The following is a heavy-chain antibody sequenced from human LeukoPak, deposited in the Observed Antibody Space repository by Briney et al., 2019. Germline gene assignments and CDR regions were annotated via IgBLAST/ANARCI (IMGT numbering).Heavy chain of an antibody. D-gene: IGHD1-26*01. CDR1: GYIFTSFG. V-gene: IGHV1-18*01. J-gene: IGHJ6*03. CDR2: ISTYNGNT. Sequence: ASVKVSCKTSGYIFTSFGITWVRQAPGQGLEWMGWISTYNGNTNYAQKLQGRVTMTTDTSTSTAYMELRSLRSDDTAVYYCARFGLMGAYVYYYYMDVWGKGTTVTISS. CDR3: ARFGLMGAYVYYYYMDV.